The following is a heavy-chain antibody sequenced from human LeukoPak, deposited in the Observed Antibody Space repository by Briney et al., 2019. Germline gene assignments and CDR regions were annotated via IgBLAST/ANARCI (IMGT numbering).Heavy chain of an antibody. J-gene: IGHJ4*02. CDR3: ARTPRYTYGPGDFDY. CDR1: AFTFSTYS. Sequence: PGGSLRLSCAASAFTFSTYSMNWVRQAPGKGLEWGSYISSSTSTIYYADSVRGRFTISRDNAKNSLYLQMNSLRAEDTAVYYCARTPRYTYGPGDFDYWGQGTLVTVSS. V-gene: IGHV3-48*04. D-gene: IGHD5-18*01. CDR2: ISSSTSTI.